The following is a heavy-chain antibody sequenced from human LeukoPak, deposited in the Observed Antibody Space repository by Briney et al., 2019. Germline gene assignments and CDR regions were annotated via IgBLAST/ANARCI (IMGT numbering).Heavy chain of an antibody. CDR2: TRNKANSYTT. J-gene: IGHJ5*02. CDR1: GFTFSSYG. V-gene: IGHV3-72*01. CDR3: ASLYGSGKRWVDP. Sequence: GGPLRLSCAASGFTFSSYGMHWVRQAPGKGLEWVGRTRNKANSYTTEYAASVKGRFTISRDDSKNSLYLQMNSLKTEDTAVYYCASLYGSGKRWVDPWGQGTLVTVSS. D-gene: IGHD3-10*01.